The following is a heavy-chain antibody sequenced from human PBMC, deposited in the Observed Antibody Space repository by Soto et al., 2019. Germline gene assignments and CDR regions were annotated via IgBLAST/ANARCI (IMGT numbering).Heavy chain of an antibody. D-gene: IGHD1-1*01. Sequence: QVQLVQSGAEVKKPGASVKVSCKASGYTFTSYAMHWVRQAPGQRLEWMGWINAGNGNTKYSQKFQGRVTITRDPSASTAYMELSSLRSEDTAVDYWARSSADNWYDAVDYWGQGTLVTVSS. CDR2: INAGNGNT. J-gene: IGHJ4*02. CDR1: GYTFTSYA. CDR3: ARSSADNWYDAVDY. V-gene: IGHV1-3*01.